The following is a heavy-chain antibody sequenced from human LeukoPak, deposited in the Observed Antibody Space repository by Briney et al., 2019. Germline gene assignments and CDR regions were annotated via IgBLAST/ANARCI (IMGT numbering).Heavy chain of an antibody. Sequence: GGSLRLSCVASGFSFTNYGMHWVRQAPGKGLEWVAFIRYDGSNKYYADSVKGRFTVSRDSSKSTLYLQMNGLTVEDTAFYFCAKARNNLSFDMWGQGTMVTVSS. CDR1: GFSFTNYG. V-gene: IGHV3-30*02. CDR3: AKARNNLSFDM. J-gene: IGHJ3*02. D-gene: IGHD1-14*01. CDR2: IRYDGSNK.